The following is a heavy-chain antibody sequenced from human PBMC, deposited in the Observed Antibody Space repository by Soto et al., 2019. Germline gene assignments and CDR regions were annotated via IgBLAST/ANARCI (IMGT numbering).Heavy chain of an antibody. CDR1: GAPFSGYY. J-gene: IGHJ4*02. Sequence: QVQLQQWGAGLPKPSETLSLTCAVYGAPFSGYYWTWIRQPPGKGLEWIGAINHTGSTKYNPSLKSLVTISNDTSKNQFSLSLRSVTAADTAVYYCARGREIFGAVTPFEYWGQGTQVAVSS. CDR3: ARGREIFGAVTPFEY. V-gene: IGHV4-34*02. CDR2: INHTGST. D-gene: IGHD3-3*01.